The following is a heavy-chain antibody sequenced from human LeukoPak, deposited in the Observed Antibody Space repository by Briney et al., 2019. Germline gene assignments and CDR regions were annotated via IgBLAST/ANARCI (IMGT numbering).Heavy chain of an antibody. CDR1: GFVFSSYN. CDR3: AKDLTYYYDSSGPAFDY. D-gene: IGHD3-22*01. Sequence: GGSLRLSCVASGFVFSSYNMIWVRQAPGKGLEWISYIGTSSGSMYYADSVKGRFTISRDNSKNTLYLQMNSLRAEDTAVYYCAKDLTYYYDSSGPAFDYWGQGTLVTVSS. CDR2: IGTSSGSM. J-gene: IGHJ4*02. V-gene: IGHV3-48*01.